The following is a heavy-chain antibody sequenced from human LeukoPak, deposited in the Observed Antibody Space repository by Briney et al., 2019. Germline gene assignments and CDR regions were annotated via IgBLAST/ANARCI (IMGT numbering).Heavy chain of an antibody. CDR1: GFTFSSYS. V-gene: IGHV3-21*01. CDR3: AGRRIVGATKDAFDI. Sequence: GSLRLSCAASGFTFSSYSMNWVRQAPGKGLEWVSSISSSSSYVYYADSVKGRFTISRDNAKNSLYLQMNSLRAEDTAVYYCAGRRIVGATKDAFDIWGQGTMVTVSS. J-gene: IGHJ3*02. D-gene: IGHD1-26*01. CDR2: ISSSSSYV.